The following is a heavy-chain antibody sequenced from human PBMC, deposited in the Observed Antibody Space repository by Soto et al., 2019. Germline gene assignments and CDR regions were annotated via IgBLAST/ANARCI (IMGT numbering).Heavy chain of an antibody. CDR1: GGSVSSGSYY. D-gene: IGHD6-13*01. CDR2: IYYSGST. V-gene: IGHV4-61*01. J-gene: IGHJ4*02. Sequence: SETLSLTCTVSGGSVSSGSYYWSWIRQPPGKGLEWIGYIYYSGSTNYSPSLKSRVTISVDTSKNQFSLKLSSVTAADTAVYYCAREGRGAAAGTTFDYWGQGTLVTVSS. CDR3: AREGRGAAAGTTFDY.